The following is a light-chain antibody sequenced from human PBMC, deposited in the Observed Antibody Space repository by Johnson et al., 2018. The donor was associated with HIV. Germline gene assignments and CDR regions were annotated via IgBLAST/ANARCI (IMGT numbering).Light chain of an antibody. CDR2: DNN. CDR1: SSNIGNNY. V-gene: IGLV1-51*01. CDR3: VTWESSLRVGF. J-gene: IGLJ1*01. Sequence: QSVLTQPPSVSAAPGQKVTISCSGSSSNIGNNYVSWYQQLPGRAPKLLIYDNNKRPSGLPDRFSGSTSGTSATLGITGLQPGDEAEYYCVTWESSLRVGFFGTGTKVTVL.